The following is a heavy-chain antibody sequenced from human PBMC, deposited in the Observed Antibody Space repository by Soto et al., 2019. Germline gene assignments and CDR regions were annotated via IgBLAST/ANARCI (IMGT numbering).Heavy chain of an antibody. CDR2: IQDTGVNK. D-gene: IGHD1-1*01. CDR3: AGQLWNTDH. Sequence: DVELVESGGGLVSPGGSLTLSCVTSGFIFGNTGMAWVRQAPGRGLEWVSSIQDTGVNKHYADSVEGRFAISRDDSRNTVFLQLNSLRAEDTAIYYCAGQLWNTDHWGQGTLVIVSS. CDR1: GFIFGNTG. V-gene: IGHV3-23*04. J-gene: IGHJ4*02.